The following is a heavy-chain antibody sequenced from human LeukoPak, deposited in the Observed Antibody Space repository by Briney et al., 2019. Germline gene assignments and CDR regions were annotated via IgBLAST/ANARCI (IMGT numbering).Heavy chain of an antibody. V-gene: IGHV4-61*02. J-gene: IGHJ3*02. CDR1: GGSISSGSYY. CDR2: IYTSGST. D-gene: IGHD6-19*01. Sequence: SETLSLTCTVSGGSISSGSYYWSWIRQPAGKGLEWIGRIYTSGSTNYNPSLKSRVTISVDTSKNQFSLKLSSVTAADTAVYYCARKEIAVAGLGAFDIWGQGTMVTVSS. CDR3: ARKEIAVAGLGAFDI.